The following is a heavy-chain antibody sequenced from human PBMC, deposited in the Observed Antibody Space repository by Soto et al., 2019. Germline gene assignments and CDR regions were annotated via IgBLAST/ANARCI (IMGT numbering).Heavy chain of an antibody. Sequence: QVQLVQSGAEVKKPGASVKVSCKASGYTFTSYGISWVRQAPGQGLEWMGWISVYNGNTNYEQKLQGRVTMTTDTSTSTAYMELRRLRADDTAVYSCARDRQQQPIYYNDGMDVWGQGTTVTVSS. V-gene: IGHV1-18*01. CDR2: ISVYNGNT. D-gene: IGHD6-13*01. CDR1: GYTFTSYG. CDR3: ARDRQQQPIYYNDGMDV. J-gene: IGHJ6*02.